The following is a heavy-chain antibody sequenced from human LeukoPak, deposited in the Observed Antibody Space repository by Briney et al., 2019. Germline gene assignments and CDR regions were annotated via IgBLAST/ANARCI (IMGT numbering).Heavy chain of an antibody. CDR2: IKQGGSEK. Sequence: GGSLRLSCTASGFTISSNWMSWVRQAPGKGLEWVANIKQGGSEKYYVDSVKVRFTNSRDNAKNSLYLQMKSLRVEATSVYHCAREPFTAAGTDYWGQGTLVTVSS. CDR3: AREPFTAAGTDY. V-gene: IGHV3-7*01. J-gene: IGHJ4*02. CDR1: GFTISSNW. D-gene: IGHD6-13*01.